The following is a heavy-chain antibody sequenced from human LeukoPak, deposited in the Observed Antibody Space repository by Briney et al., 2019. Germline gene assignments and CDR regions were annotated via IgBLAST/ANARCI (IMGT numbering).Heavy chain of an antibody. V-gene: IGHV4-59*01. CDR1: GGSISSYY. J-gene: IGHJ4*02. CDR2: IYYSGST. D-gene: IGHD5-24*01. CDR3: ARGGEMATNPPPHYFDY. Sequence: SETLSLTCTVSGGSISSYYWSWIRQPPGKGLEWIGYIYYSGSTNYNPSLKSRVTISVDTSKNQFSLKLSSVTAADTAVYYCARGGEMATNPPPHYFDYWGQGTLVTVSS.